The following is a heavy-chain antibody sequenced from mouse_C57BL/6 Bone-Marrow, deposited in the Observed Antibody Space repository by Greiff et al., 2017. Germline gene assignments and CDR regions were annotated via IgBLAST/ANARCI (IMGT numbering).Heavy chain of an antibody. V-gene: IGHV1-82*01. J-gene: IGHJ4*01. D-gene: IGHD1-1*01. CDR1: GYAFSSSW. CDR3: AREGSSPLGAMDF. CDR2: IYPGDGDT. Sequence: VQLQQSGPELVKPGASVKISCKASGYAFSSSWMNWVKQRPGKGLEWIGRIYPGDGDTNYNGKFKGKATLTADKSSSTAYMQLSSLTSEDSAVYFCAREGSSPLGAMDFWGQGTSVTVSS.